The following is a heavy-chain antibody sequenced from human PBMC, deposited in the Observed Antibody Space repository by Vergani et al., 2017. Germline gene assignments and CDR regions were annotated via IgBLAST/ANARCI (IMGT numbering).Heavy chain of an antibody. V-gene: IGHV1-2*04. CDR1: GYTFTGYY. CDR3: AADHYYDSSGYYY. D-gene: IGHD3-22*01. J-gene: IGHJ4*02. Sequence: QVQLVQSGAEVKKPGASVKVSCKASGYTFTGYYMHWVRQAPGQGLEWMGWINPNSGGTNYAQKFQGWVTITRDMSTSTAYMELSSLRSEDTAVYYCAADHYYDSSGYYYWGQGTLVTVSS. CDR2: INPNSGGT.